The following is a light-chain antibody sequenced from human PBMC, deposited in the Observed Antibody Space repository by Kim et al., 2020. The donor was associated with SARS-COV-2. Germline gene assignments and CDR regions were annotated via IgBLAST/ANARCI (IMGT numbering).Light chain of an antibody. CDR2: GKY. CDR3: SSRDSSGDHVV. V-gene: IGLV3-19*01. Sequence: SSELTQDPAVSVALGQTVRLTCQGDSLRKCYATWYQQRPGQAPTLVLYGKYDRPSGIPDRFSGYASGNTASLTITGAQAEDEGDYYCSSRDSSGDHVVFGGGTQLTVL. J-gene: IGLJ3*02. CDR1: SLRKCY.